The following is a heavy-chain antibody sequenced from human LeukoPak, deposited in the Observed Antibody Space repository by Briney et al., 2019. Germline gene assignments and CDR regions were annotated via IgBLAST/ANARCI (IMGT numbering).Heavy chain of an antibody. CDR2: INSDGSST. Sequence: PGGSLRLSCAASGFTFSNYWMHWVRQGPGKGLVWVSRINSDGSSTSYADSVKGRFTISRENAKNSLYLQMNSLRAGDTAVYYCAQDPQSGGSGRYYGFDYWGQGTLVTVSS. D-gene: IGHD3-22*01. CDR1: GFTFSNYW. CDR3: AQDPQSGGSGRYYGFDY. J-gene: IGHJ4*02. V-gene: IGHV3-74*01.